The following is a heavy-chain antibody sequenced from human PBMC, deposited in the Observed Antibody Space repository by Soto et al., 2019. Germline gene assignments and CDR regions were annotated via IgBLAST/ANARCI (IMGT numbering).Heavy chain of an antibody. CDR3: MRGISAPDY. Sequence: PGGSLRLSCAASGFIFSSYAMSWVRQAPGKGLEWVSAMRANGGSTYYADSVKGRFTISRDNSKNTLYLQMNSLRVEDTAVYYCMRGISAPDYWGQGTLVTVSS. V-gene: IGHV3-23*01. CDR1: GFIFSSYA. J-gene: IGHJ4*02. D-gene: IGHD3-10*01. CDR2: MRANGGST.